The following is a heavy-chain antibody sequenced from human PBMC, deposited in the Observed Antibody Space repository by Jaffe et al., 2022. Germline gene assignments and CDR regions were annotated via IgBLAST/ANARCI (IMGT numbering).Heavy chain of an antibody. Sequence: EVQLVESGGGLVQPGGSLRLSCAASGFTFSSYEMNWVRQAPGKGLEWVSYISSSGSTIYYADSVKGRFTISRDNAKNSLYLQMNSLRAEDTAVYYCARERGIAAAGTTFDPWGQGTLVTVSS. J-gene: IGHJ5*02. V-gene: IGHV3-48*03. CDR2: ISSSGSTI. CDR1: GFTFSSYE. CDR3: ARERGIAAAGTTFDP. D-gene: IGHD6-13*01.